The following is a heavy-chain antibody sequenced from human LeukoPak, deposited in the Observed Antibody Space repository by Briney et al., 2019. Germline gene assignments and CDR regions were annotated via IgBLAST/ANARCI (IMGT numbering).Heavy chain of an antibody. CDR3: ARAGRGGSRTVAFDI. D-gene: IGHD2-15*01. CDR1: GFTFSSYG. V-gene: IGHV3-33*01. Sequence: GGSLRLSCAASGFTFSSYGMHWVRQVPGKGLEWVAVIWYDGSNKYYADSVKGRFTISRDNSKNTLYLQMNSLRAEDTAVYYCARAGRGGSRTVAFDIWGQGTMVTVSS. J-gene: IGHJ3*02. CDR2: IWYDGSNK.